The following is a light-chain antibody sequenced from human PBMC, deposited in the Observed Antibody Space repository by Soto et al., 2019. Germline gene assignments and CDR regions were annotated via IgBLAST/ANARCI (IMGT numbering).Light chain of an antibody. Sequence: QSALTQPASVSGSPGQSITISCTGTSSDVGDYNYVSWYQQHPGKAPKLMIYDVSNRPSGVSNRFSGSKSGNTASLTISGLQAGDESDYYCSSYTSSSTVVFGGGTKLTVL. V-gene: IGLV2-14*01. J-gene: IGLJ2*01. CDR1: SSDVGDYNY. CDR2: DVS. CDR3: SSYTSSSTVV.